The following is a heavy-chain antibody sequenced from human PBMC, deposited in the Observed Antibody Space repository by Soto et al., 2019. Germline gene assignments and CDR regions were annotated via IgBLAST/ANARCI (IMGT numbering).Heavy chain of an antibody. CDR2: ISSSSSYT. CDR3: ANDFGGAARPKLMDYFDY. J-gene: IGHJ4*02. V-gene: IGHV3-11*06. CDR1: GFTFSDYY. D-gene: IGHD3-16*01. Sequence: VGSLRLSCAASGFTFSDYYMSWIRQAPGKGLEWVSYISSSSSYTNYADSVKGRFTISRDNAKNSLYLQMNSLRAEDTAVYYCANDFGGAARPKLMDYFDYWGQGTLVTVSS.